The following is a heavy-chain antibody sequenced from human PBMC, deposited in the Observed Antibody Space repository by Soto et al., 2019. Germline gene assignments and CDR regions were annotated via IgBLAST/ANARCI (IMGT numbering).Heavy chain of an antibody. J-gene: IGHJ6*02. Sequence: PGGSLRLSCAASGFTFSSYAMSWVRQAPGKGLEWVSAISGSGGSTYYADSVKGRFTISRDNSKNTLYLQMNSLRAEDTALYSCARTSTSLYYGMDVWGQGTTVTVSS. V-gene: IGHV3-23*01. CDR1: GFTFSSYA. CDR2: ISGSGGST. CDR3: ARTSTSLYYGMDV.